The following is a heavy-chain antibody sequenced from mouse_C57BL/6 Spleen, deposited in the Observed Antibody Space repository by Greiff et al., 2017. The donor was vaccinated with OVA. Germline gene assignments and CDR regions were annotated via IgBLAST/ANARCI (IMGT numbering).Heavy chain of an antibody. CDR3: TRLRGNDGDY. D-gene: IGHD2-3*01. CDR2: IDPETGGT. CDR1: GYTFTDYE. J-gene: IGHJ2*01. V-gene: IGHV1-15*01. Sequence: QVQLQQSGAELVRPGASVTLSCKASGYTFTDYEMHWVKQTPVHGLEWIGAIDPETGGTAYNQKFKGKAILTADKSSSTAYMERRSLTSEDSAVYYCTRLRGNDGDYWGQGTTLTVSS.